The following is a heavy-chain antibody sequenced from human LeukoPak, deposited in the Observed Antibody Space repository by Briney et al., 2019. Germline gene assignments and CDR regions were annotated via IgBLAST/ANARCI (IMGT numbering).Heavy chain of an antibody. J-gene: IGHJ4*02. CDR3: TRDYYETSGYITIGP. D-gene: IGHD3-22*01. CDR1: GSTFSSYS. Sequence: PGGSLRLSCAASGSTFSSYSMNWVRQAPGKGLEWLSYISVSSRNVIDYADSVKGRFTISRDDANNSLYLQMNSLRAEDTAVYFCTRDYYETSGYITIGPWGQGTLVTVSS. CDR2: ISVSSRNVI. V-gene: IGHV3-48*04.